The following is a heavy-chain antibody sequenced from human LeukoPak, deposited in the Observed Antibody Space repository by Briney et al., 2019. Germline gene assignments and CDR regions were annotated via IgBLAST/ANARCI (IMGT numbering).Heavy chain of an antibody. Sequence: PGGSLRLSCEASGFTIKPYGIHWVRQAPGKGLEWAAHIWYDGGHESYGDFVKGRFSVSRDNSKNTVYLQMSSLTVEDTAVYYCVTITIPPMNLLIWGQGTMVTVSS. J-gene: IGHJ3*02. CDR1: GFTIKPYG. D-gene: IGHD3-3*01. CDR3: VTITIPPMNLLI. V-gene: IGHV3-33*01. CDR2: IWYDGGHE.